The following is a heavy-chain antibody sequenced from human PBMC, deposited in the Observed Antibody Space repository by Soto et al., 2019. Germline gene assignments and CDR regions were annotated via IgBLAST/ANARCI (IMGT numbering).Heavy chain of an antibody. Sequence: GASVKVSCKASGYTFFTYDISWLRQAPGQGLEWMGWISTYSGDTKYAQKFQGRVTMTTDTSTTTAYLELRSLRSDDTAVYYCARHHGPTTSENWFDPWGQGTLVTVS. CDR2: ISTYSGDT. J-gene: IGHJ5*02. CDR3: ARHHGPTTSENWFDP. V-gene: IGHV1-18*01. D-gene: IGHD5-12*01. CDR1: GYTFFTYD.